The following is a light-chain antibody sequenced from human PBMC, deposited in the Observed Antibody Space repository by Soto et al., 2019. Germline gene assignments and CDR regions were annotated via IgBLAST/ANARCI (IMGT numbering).Light chain of an antibody. J-gene: IGKJ4*01. Sequence: EIVLTQSPATLSLSPGERATLSCRASQSVSSYLAWYQQKPGQAPRLLIYDASNRATGIPARFSGSGSGTDFTLTISSLEHEEFAVYYCQQRSNWPPLTFGGGTKVEIK. CDR2: DAS. CDR3: QQRSNWPPLT. CDR1: QSVSSY. V-gene: IGKV3-11*01.